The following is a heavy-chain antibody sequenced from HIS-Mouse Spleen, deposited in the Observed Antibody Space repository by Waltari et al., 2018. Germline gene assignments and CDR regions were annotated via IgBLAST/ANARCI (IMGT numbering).Heavy chain of an antibody. Sequence: QVQLVESGGGGVQPGRSLRLSCAASGFTFSSYGLHWVRQAPGKGLEWVAVISYDGSNKYYADSVKGRFTISRDNSKNTLYLQMNSLRAEDTAVYYCAKGLLGMGYFDYWGQGTLVTVSS. J-gene: IGHJ4*02. CDR1: GFTFSSYG. CDR2: ISYDGSNK. D-gene: IGHD6-13*01. CDR3: AKGLLGMGYFDY. V-gene: IGHV3-30*18.